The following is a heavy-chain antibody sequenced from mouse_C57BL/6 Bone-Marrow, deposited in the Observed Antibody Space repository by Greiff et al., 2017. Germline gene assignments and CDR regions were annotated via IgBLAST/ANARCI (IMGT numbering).Heavy chain of an antibody. CDR2: IDPENGDT. V-gene: IGHV14-4*01. CDR3: TRIAY. Sequence: EVKLVESGAELVRPGASVKLSCTASGFNIKDAYMHWVKQRPEQGLEWIGWIDPENGDTEYASKFQGKATITVDTSSTTAYLQLSSLTSEDTAVYYCTRIAYWSQGTLVTVSA. J-gene: IGHJ3*01. CDR1: GFNIKDAY.